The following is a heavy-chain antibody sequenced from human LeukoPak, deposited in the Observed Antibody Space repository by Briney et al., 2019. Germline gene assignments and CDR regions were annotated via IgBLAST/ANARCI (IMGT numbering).Heavy chain of an antibody. CDR1: GGSISSHY. CDR2: IYYSGST. D-gene: IGHD6-6*01. CDR3: ARDVWDNSSSRRSSNWFDP. V-gene: IGHV4-59*11. Sequence: SETLSLTCTVSGGSISSHYCSWIRQPPGKGPEWIWYIYYSGSTNYNPSLKSRVTISVDTSKNQFSLKLSSVTAADTAVYYCARDVWDNSSSRRSSNWFDPWGQGTLVIVSS. J-gene: IGHJ5*02.